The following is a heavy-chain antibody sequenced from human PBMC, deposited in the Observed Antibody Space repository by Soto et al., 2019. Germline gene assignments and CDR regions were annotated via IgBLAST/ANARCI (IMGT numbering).Heavy chain of an antibody. CDR1: GYTFTSYA. CDR2: INAGNGNT. J-gene: IGHJ4*02. CDR3: ARAKGSSGSLVIGY. V-gene: IGHV1-3*01. Sequence: QVQLVQSGAEVKKPGASVKVSCKASGYTFTSYAMHWVRQAPGQRLEWMGWINAGNGNTKYSQKFQGRVTITRDTSASTAYMELSSLRSEDTAVYYCARAKGSSGSLVIGYWGQGTLVTVSS. D-gene: IGHD3-22*01.